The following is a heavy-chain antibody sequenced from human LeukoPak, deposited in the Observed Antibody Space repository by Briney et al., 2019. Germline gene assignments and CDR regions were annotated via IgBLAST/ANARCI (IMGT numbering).Heavy chain of an antibody. CDR3: VREGEGPLSKDFDY. CDR1: GFTFTDHY. CDR2: IGPHSTFT. D-gene: IGHD2/OR15-2a*01. V-gene: IGHV1-2*02. J-gene: IGHJ4*02. Sequence: GASMKVSCKSSGFTFTDHYIHWVRQGPGQGLEWMGYIGPHSTFTSSPQEFQGRVTMTRGASMSTVYMELTRLTSDDTAVYYCVREGEGPLSKDFDYWGQGTLVTVSS.